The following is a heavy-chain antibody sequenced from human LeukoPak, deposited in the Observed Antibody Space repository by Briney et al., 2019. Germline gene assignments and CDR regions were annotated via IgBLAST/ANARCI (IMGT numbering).Heavy chain of an antibody. CDR1: GGSISSYY. Sequence: PSETLSLTCTVSGGSISSYYWSWIRQPPGKRLEWIGYIYYSGSTNYNPSLKSRVTISVDTSKNQFSLKLSSVTAADTAVYYCARRVTTGYNWFDPWGQGTLVTVSS. V-gene: IGHV4-59*01. J-gene: IGHJ5*02. CDR3: ARRVTTGYNWFDP. D-gene: IGHD4-17*01. CDR2: IYYSGST.